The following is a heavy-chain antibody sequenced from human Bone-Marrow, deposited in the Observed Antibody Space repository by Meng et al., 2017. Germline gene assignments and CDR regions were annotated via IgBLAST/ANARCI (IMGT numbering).Heavy chain of an antibody. CDR1: GGSISSYY. V-gene: IGHV4-59*01. Sequence: SETLSLTCTVSGGSISSYYWSWIRQPPGKGLEWIGYIYYSGSTNYNPSLKSRVTISVDTSKNQFSLKLSSVTAADTAVYYCARETLANYYDSSGYLQNWFDPWGQGTLVTGSS. CDR3: ARETLANYYDSSGYLQNWFDP. D-gene: IGHD3-22*01. CDR2: IYYSGST. J-gene: IGHJ5*02.